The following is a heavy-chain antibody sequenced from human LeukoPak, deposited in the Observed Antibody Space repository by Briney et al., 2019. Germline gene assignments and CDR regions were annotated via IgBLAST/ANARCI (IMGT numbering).Heavy chain of an antibody. CDR3: ARDYCSGGSCYFDY. Sequence: GGSLRLSCAASGFTFSSYSMNWVRQAPGKGLEWVAVISYDGSNKYYADSVKGRFTISRDNSKNTLYLQMNSLRAEDTAVYYCARDYCSGGSCYFDYWGQGTLVTVSS. D-gene: IGHD2-15*01. CDR1: GFTFSSYS. CDR2: ISYDGSNK. V-gene: IGHV3-30*03. J-gene: IGHJ4*02.